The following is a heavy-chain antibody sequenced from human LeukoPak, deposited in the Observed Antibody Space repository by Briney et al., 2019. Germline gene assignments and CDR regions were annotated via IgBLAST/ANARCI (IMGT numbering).Heavy chain of an antibody. CDR2: ISGSGGST. Sequence: GGSLRLSCTASGFTFSSYAMSWVRQAPGKGLEWVSAISGSGGSTYYADSVKGRFTISRDNSKNTLYLQMNSLRAEDTAVYYCAKQRYNYGSGDFDYWGQGTLVTVSS. CDR1: GFTFSSYA. V-gene: IGHV3-23*01. CDR3: AKQRYNYGSGDFDY. D-gene: IGHD5-18*01. J-gene: IGHJ4*02.